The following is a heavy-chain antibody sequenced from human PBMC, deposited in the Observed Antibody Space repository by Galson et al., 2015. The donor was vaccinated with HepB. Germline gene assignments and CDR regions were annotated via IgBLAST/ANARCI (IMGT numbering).Heavy chain of an antibody. CDR2: ISSSGSTI. CDR1: GFTFSSYE. D-gene: IGHD2-15*01. CDR3: ARDLEPVVAGVDY. V-gene: IGHV3-48*03. J-gene: IGHJ4*02. Sequence: SLRLSCAASGFTFSSYEMNWVRQAPGKGLEWVSYISSSGSTIYYADSVKGRFTISRDNAKNSLYLQMNSLRAEDTAVYYCARDLEPVVAGVDYWGQGTLVTVSS.